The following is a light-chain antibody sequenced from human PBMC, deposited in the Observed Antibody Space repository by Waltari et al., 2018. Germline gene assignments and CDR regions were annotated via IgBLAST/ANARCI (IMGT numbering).Light chain of an antibody. CDR2: WAS. CDR1: QSVVFSSNNKNY. J-gene: IGKJ2*01. CDR3: QQCYTFPYT. Sequence: DIVLTQSPDSLAVSLGERATINCKSSQSVVFSSNNKNYLAWYQQKPGQPPKLLITWASTRGSGVPDRFVGSGSETDFTLTISSLQAEDVAVYYCQQCYTFPYTFGQGTKLEIK. V-gene: IGKV4-1*01.